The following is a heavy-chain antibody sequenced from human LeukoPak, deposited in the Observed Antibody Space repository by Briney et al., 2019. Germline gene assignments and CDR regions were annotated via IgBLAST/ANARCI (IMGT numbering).Heavy chain of an antibody. Sequence: TSETLSLTCTVSGDSIDTYYWSWIRQSPGKGLDWIGYIYNSGTTNYNPSLKSRVTISVDTSKNQFSLKLNTVTAADTAVYYCARGGYSSSYWYFDLWGPGTLVTVSS. D-gene: IGHD6-6*01. CDR1: GDSIDTYY. CDR2: IYNSGTT. CDR3: ARGGYSSSYWYFDL. V-gene: IGHV4-59*01. J-gene: IGHJ2*01.